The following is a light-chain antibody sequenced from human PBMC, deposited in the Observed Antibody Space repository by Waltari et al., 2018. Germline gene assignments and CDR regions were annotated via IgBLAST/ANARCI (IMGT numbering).Light chain of an antibody. CDR1: QSLLHSFGDTY. V-gene: IGKV2D-29*02. CDR3: IQSTGVPT. Sequence: DIVMTQTPLSLPVTPGEPASISCRSSQSLLHSFGDTYLHWYLQKPGQSPRLLFYKVSNRQSGVPERFSGSGSGTDFTLKISMVMPDDVGIYYCIQSTGVPTFGQGTKVEIK. J-gene: IGKJ1*01. CDR2: KVS.